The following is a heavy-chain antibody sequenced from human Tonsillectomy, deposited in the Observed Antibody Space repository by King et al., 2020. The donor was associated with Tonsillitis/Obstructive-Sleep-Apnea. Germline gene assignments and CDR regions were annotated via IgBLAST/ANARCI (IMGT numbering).Heavy chain of an antibody. CDR3: AGRGLVAFDI. V-gene: IGHV4-59*01. J-gene: IGHJ3*02. CDR2: IYYSGST. CDR1: GGSIRSYY. D-gene: IGHD2-15*01. Sequence: VQLQESGPGLVKPSETLSLTCTVSGGSIRSYYWSWIRQPPGKGLEWIGYIYYSGSTHYNPSLNIRVNISVDTSKNQFSLKLSSVTAADTAVYYCAGRGLVAFDIWGQGTMVTVSS.